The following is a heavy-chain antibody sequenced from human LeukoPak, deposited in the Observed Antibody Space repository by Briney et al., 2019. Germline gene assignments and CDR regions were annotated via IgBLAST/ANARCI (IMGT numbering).Heavy chain of an antibody. CDR1: GGSISSSSYY. D-gene: IGHD1-14*01. Sequence: SETLCLTCAVSGGSISSSSYYWGWIRQPPGKGLEWIGSIYYSGSTYYNPSLKSRVTISVDTSKNQSSLKLSSVTAADTAVYYCASNPEINWGQGTLVTVSS. J-gene: IGHJ4*02. V-gene: IGHV4-39*01. CDR2: IYYSGST. CDR3: ASNPEIN.